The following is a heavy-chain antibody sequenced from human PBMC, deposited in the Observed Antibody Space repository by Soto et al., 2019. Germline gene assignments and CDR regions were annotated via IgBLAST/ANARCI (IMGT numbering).Heavy chain of an antibody. CDR1: GFTFSSYW. Sequence: GGSLRLSCAASGFTFSSYWVSWVRQAPGKGLEWVANIKQDGSEKYYVDSVKGRFTISRDNAKNSLYLQMNSLRAEDTAVYYCARDRWFDYWGQGTLVTVSS. V-gene: IGHV3-7*01. CDR3: ARDRWFDY. D-gene: IGHD2-15*01. CDR2: IKQDGSEK. J-gene: IGHJ4*02.